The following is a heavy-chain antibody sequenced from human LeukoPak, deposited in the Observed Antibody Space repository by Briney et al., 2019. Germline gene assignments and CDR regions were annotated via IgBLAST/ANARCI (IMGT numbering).Heavy chain of an antibody. V-gene: IGHV3-15*01. Sequence: GGSLRLSCAASGFTFSNAWMSWVRQAPGKGLEWVGRIKSKTDGGTTDYAAPVKGRFTISRDDSKSTLYLQMNSLKTEDTAVYYCTTEGGPYCGGDCYFFDYWGQGTLVTVSS. J-gene: IGHJ4*02. CDR1: GFTFSNAW. CDR3: TTEGGPYCGGDCYFFDY. D-gene: IGHD2-21*02. CDR2: IKSKTDGGTT.